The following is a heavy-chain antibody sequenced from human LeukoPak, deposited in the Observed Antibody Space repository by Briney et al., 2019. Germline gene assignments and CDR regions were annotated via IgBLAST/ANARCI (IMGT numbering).Heavy chain of an antibody. Sequence: GGSLRLSCAASGFTFSSNDIHWVRQAPGKGLEWVVVISYDGGNKYYADSVKGRFAISRDNAKNTLYLEMSSLRVEDTAVYYCATDRVGQGVGDYWGQGTLVTVSS. V-gene: IGHV3-30*03. J-gene: IGHJ4*02. D-gene: IGHD2-15*01. CDR1: GFTFSSND. CDR3: ATDRVGQGVGDY. CDR2: ISYDGGNK.